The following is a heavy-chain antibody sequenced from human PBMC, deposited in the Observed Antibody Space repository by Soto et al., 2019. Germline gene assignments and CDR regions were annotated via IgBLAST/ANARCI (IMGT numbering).Heavy chain of an antibody. V-gene: IGHV4-39*07. CDR3: ARATTVTTFYY. J-gene: IGHJ4*02. CDR1: GGSISNVNYY. D-gene: IGHD4-17*01. Sequence: SETLSLTCSVSGGSISNVNYYWSWIRQPPGKGLEWIGTIYYSGSTYYNPSLKSRVTISVDTSMNQFSLRLNSVTAADTAVYYCARATTVTTFYYWGQGTLVTVSS. CDR2: IYYSGST.